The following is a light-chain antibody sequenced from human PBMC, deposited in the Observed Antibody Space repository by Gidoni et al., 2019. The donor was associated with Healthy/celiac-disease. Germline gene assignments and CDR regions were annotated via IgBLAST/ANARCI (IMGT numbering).Light chain of an antibody. CDR3: QQYNSWLNVYT. Sequence: DIQMIQSPSTLSASVGDRVTISCRASQSISKWLAWYQQKPEKAPKLLIYKASSLESGVPSRFSGSGSGTEFTLTISSLQPDDFATDYCQQYNSWLNVYTFGQGTKLEIK. CDR1: QSISKW. J-gene: IGKJ2*01. V-gene: IGKV1-5*03. CDR2: KAS.